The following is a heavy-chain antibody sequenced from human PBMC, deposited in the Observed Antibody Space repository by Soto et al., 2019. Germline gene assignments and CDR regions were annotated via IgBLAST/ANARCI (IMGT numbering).Heavy chain of an antibody. J-gene: IGHJ3*02. Sequence: QVQLVQSGAEAKKPGSSVKVSCKASGGTFSSYAISWVRQAPGQGLEWMGGIIPIFGTANYAQKFQGRVTITADESTSTAYMELSSLRSEDTAVYYCAREPYCSSTSCYPTDAFDIWGQGTMVTVSS. D-gene: IGHD2-2*01. CDR1: GGTFSSYA. CDR3: AREPYCSSTSCYPTDAFDI. V-gene: IGHV1-69*01. CDR2: IIPIFGTA.